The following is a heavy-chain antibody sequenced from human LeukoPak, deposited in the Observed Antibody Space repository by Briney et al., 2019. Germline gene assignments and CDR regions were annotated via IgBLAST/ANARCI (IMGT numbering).Heavy chain of an antibody. D-gene: IGHD3-9*01. V-gene: IGHV4-4*07. CDR3: SREYYDILTGYHHGGFDP. J-gene: IGHJ5*02. Sequence: SETLSLTCTVSGGSISSYYWSWIRQPAGKGLEWIGRIYTSGSTNYNPSLKSRVTMSVDTSKNQFSLKLSSVTAADTAVYYCSREYYDILTGYHHGGFDPWGQGTLVTVSS. CDR2: IYTSGST. CDR1: GGSISSYY.